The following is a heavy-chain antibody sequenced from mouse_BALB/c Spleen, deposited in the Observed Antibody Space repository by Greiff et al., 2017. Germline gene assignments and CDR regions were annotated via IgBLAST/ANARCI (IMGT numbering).Heavy chain of an antibody. Sequence: EVQLVESGPDLVKPSQSLSLSCTVTGYSITGCYSCYLIRQPPGNQLEWMGYIHYSGSTNYNPSLTIQIALTRDTSKNQFFLQLHSVTTEDTATYYCARAYGYEAWFAYWGQGTLVTVSA. D-gene: IGHD2-2*01. V-gene: IGHV3-1*02. CDR1: GYSITGCYS. CDR2: IHYSGST. CDR3: ARAYGYEAWFAY. J-gene: IGHJ3*01.